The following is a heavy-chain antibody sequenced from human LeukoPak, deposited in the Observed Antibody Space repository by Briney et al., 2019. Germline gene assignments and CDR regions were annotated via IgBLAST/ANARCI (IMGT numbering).Heavy chain of an antibody. J-gene: IGHJ5*02. CDR1: GGSISSGGYY. CDR3: ARVDCSGGSCYGVWFDP. V-gene: IGHV4-31*03. CDR2: IYYSGST. Sequence: SQTLSLTCTVSGGSISSGGYYWSWIRQHPGRGLEWIGYIYYSGSTYYNPSLKSRVTISVDTSENQFSLKLSSVTAADTAVYYCARVDCSGGSCYGVWFDPWGQGTLVTVSS. D-gene: IGHD2-15*01.